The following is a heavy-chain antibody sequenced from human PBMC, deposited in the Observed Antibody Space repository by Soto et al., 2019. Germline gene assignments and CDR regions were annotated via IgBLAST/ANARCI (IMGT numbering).Heavy chain of an antibody. J-gene: IGHJ6*01. CDR2: INTSNGHT. CDR3: AREVLAVFGPLQTVYYYAMYV. Sequence: QAQFVQSGAEVKKPGASVQVSCKASGYSFTSYPVHWVRQAPGQRPEWMGWINTSNGHTKYSENFQGRVIMTRDTPASTVYMDLRSLRSEDTALYYCAREVLAVFGPLQTVYYYAMYVWCQGTTVIVSS. V-gene: IGHV1-3*04. CDR1: GYSFTSYP. D-gene: IGHD3-3*01.